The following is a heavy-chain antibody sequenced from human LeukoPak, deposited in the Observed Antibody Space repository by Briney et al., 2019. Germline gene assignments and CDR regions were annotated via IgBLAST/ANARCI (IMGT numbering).Heavy chain of an antibody. CDR1: GGTFNSYV. Sequence: ASVKVSCKASGGTFNSYVINWVRQATGQGLEWVGWMNPNSGNTGYAQKFQGRVTMTRNTSISTAYMELSSLRSEDTAVYYCARDSSSSWDYWGQGTLVTVSS. CDR2: MNPNSGNT. CDR3: ARDSSSSWDY. V-gene: IGHV1-8*01. J-gene: IGHJ4*02. D-gene: IGHD6-6*01.